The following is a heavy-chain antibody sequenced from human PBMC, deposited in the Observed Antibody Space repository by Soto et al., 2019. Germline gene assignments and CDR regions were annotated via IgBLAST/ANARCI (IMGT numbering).Heavy chain of an antibody. D-gene: IGHD2-2*01. CDR2: ISPINGKI. V-gene: IGHV1-18*01. J-gene: IGHJ6*02. CDR1: GYTFTSYG. CDR3: ARDGDIVVLPAAMRSSSGWKNYYYYGMDV. Sequence: ASVKVSCKASGYTFTSYGITWVRQVPGEGLKRMEGISPINGKINYAHKLKGRVTMTTDQFTSTAYMELSSLRSEDTAVYYCARDGDIVVLPAAMRSSSGWKNYYYYGMDVWGQGTTVTVSS.